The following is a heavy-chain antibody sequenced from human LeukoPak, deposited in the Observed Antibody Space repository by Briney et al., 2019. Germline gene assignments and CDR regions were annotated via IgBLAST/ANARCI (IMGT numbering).Heavy chain of an antibody. D-gene: IGHD3-22*01. Sequence: GASVKVSCKASGYTFTGYYMHWVRQAPGQGLEWMGWINPNSGGTNYAQKFQGRVTMTRDTSISTAYMELSRLRSDDTAVYYCARAPIPYYYDSSGYFTPIDYWGQGTLVTVSS. V-gene: IGHV1-2*02. J-gene: IGHJ4*02. CDR2: INPNSGGT. CDR3: ARAPIPYYYDSSGYFTPIDY. CDR1: GYTFTGYY.